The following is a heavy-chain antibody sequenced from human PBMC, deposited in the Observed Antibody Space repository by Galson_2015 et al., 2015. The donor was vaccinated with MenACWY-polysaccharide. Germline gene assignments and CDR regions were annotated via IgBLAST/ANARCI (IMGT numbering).Heavy chain of an antibody. D-gene: IGHD1-7*01. CDR2: INTDGSVT. CDR1: GFIFSNYW. J-gene: IGHJ4*02. CDR3: AKDQRWNLPDY. V-gene: IGHV3-74*01. Sequence: SLRLSCAASGFIFSNYWMHWVRQAPGKGLVWVSRINTDGSVTSYADSVKGRFTISRDNAKNRLLLQMNSLSVDVTAVYYCAKDQRWNLPDYWGQGILVTVSS.